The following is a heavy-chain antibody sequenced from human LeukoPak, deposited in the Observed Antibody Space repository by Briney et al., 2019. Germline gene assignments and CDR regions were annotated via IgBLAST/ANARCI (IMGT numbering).Heavy chain of an antibody. CDR1: EFTFSSYR. J-gene: IGHJ3*02. Sequence: GGSLRLSCAASEFTFSSYRMSWVRQAPGKGLEWVANIKQDGSEKYYVDSVKGRFTISGDNAKNSLYLQMNSLRAEDTAVYYCARDFYGDYALSAFDIWGQGTMVTVSS. V-gene: IGHV3-7*01. CDR2: IKQDGSEK. D-gene: IGHD4-17*01. CDR3: ARDFYGDYALSAFDI.